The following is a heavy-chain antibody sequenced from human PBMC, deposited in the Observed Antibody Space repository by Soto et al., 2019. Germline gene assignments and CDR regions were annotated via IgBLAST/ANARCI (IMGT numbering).Heavy chain of an antibody. CDR3: ATTKGYIDPFDL. D-gene: IGHD5-12*01. J-gene: IGHJ4*02. V-gene: IGHV3-23*01. Sequence: GGSLRLSCAASGFIFSNYGMSWVRQAPGKGLEWVSSISGSGDRTHNADSVRGRFTIPRDDSRNTLNLQMNSLRAEDTAIYFCATTKGYIDPFDLWGQGTLVTVSS. CDR2: ISGSGDRT. CDR1: GFIFSNYG.